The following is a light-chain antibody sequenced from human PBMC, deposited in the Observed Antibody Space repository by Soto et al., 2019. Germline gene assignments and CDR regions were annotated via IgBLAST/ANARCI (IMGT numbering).Light chain of an antibody. CDR3: SSYTSSRLYV. CDR1: SSDVGGYNY. Sequence: QSALTQPASVSGSPGQSITISCTGTSSDVGGYNYVSWYQQHPGKAPKLMIYDVSNRPSGVSNRFSGSKSGNTASLTISGHQAEYEADYYCSSYTSSRLYVFGTGTKLTVL. V-gene: IGLV2-14*01. CDR2: DVS. J-gene: IGLJ1*01.